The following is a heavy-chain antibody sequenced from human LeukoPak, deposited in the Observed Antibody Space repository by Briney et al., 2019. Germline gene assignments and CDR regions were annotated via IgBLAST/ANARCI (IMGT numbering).Heavy chain of an antibody. Sequence: PSETLSLTCTVSGYSISSGYYWGWIRQPPGKGLEWIGRIYTSGSTNYNPSLKSRVTISVDTSKNQFSLKLSSVTAADTAVYYCARETSQKGAHYMDVWGKGTTVTISS. D-gene: IGHD3-16*01. CDR1: GYSISSGYY. V-gene: IGHV4-38-2*02. CDR3: ARETSQKGAHYMDV. CDR2: IYTSGST. J-gene: IGHJ6*03.